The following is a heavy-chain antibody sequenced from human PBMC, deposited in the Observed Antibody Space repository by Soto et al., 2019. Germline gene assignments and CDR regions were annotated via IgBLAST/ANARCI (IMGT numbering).Heavy chain of an antibody. CDR3: ARDKITVLFDY. CDR2: INHSGST. J-gene: IGHJ4*02. V-gene: IGHV4-34*01. Sequence: QVQLQQWGAGLLKPSETLSLTCAVYGGSFSGYYWTWIRQPPGTGLEWIGEINHSGSTNYNPCLKRRVTISVDPSKHQFSWMLTSVTAADVAVYYCARDKITVLFDYWGQGTLGTVSS. CDR1: GGSFSGYY. D-gene: IGHD3-10*01.